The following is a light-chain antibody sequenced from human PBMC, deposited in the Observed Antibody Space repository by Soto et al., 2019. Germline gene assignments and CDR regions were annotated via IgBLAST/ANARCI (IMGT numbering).Light chain of an antibody. Sequence: QSVLTQPPSASGTPGQRVTISCSGSSSNIGGSYVYWYQQLPGTAPKVLIYRNNQRPSGVPGRFSGSKSGTSASLAISGLRSEDEADYYCAAWDDRVSGWVFGGGTKLTVL. CDR2: RNN. CDR3: AAWDDRVSGWV. CDR1: SSNIGGSY. V-gene: IGLV1-47*01. J-gene: IGLJ3*02.